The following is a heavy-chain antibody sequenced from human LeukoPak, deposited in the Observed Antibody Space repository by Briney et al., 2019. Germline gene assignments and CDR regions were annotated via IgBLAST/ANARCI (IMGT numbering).Heavy chain of an antibody. D-gene: IGHD3-10*01. CDR1: GGSFEHYF. CDR3: ASHRRSHGSEY. CDR2: VYYSGST. V-gene: IGHV4-59*01. Sequence: PSETLSLTCTVYGGSFEHYFWSWIRQPPGKGLEWIGYVYYSGSTDYSPSLKSRLTISADTSKNQFSLKLSSVTAADTAVYYCASHRRSHGSEYWGQGTLVTVSS. J-gene: IGHJ4*02.